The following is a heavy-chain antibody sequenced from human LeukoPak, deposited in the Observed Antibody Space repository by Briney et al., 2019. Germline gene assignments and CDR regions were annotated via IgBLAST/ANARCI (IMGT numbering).Heavy chain of an antibody. V-gene: IGHV4-34*01. CDR1: GGSFTTYF. Sequence: SEILSLTCAVYGGSFTTYFWSWIRQPPGKGLEWIGEINHRGSTNYNPSLKSRLTISVDTSKNQFSLTLSSVTAADTAVYYCARLRGSMVRGVKTGRWFDPWGQGTLVTVSS. CDR2: INHRGST. D-gene: IGHD3-10*01. CDR3: ARLRGSMVRGVKTGRWFDP. J-gene: IGHJ5*02.